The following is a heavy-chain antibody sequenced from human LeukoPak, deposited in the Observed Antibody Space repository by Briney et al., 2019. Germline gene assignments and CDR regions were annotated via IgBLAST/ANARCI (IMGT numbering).Heavy chain of an antibody. J-gene: IGHJ4*02. D-gene: IGHD3-22*01. CDR3: ARSDYYDSSGYYCDDY. V-gene: IGHV1-69*05. Sequence: SVKVSCKASGGTFSSYAISWVRQAPGQGLEWMGWIIPIFGTANYAQKVQGRVTITTDESTSTAYMELSSLRSEDTAVYYCARSDYYDSSGYYCDDYWGQGTLVTVSS. CDR2: IIPIFGTA. CDR1: GGTFSSYA.